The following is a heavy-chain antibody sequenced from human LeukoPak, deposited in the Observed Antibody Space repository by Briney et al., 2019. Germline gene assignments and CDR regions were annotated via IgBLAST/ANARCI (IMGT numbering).Heavy chain of an antibody. D-gene: IGHD1-26*01. CDR1: GFTFSSFW. J-gene: IGHJ4*02. CDR3: ARGTSGGYFDY. CDR2: INSDGFST. V-gene: IGHV3-74*01. Sequence: PGGSPRLSCAASGFTFSSFWIHWVRQVPGKGLVWVSRINSDGFSTSYADSVKGRFTISRDNAKNTLYLQMNSLRAEDTAVYYCARGTSGGYFDYWGQGTLVTVSS.